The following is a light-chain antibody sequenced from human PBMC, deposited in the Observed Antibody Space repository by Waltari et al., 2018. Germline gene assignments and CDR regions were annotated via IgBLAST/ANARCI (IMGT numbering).Light chain of an antibody. CDR3: ATWDDSLNGPV. V-gene: IGLV1-44*01. J-gene: IGLJ2*01. Sequence: QSVLTQAPSASGTPGQRVTISCSGSTSDIGSNRVNCYHQLPVTAPKLLISANNQRPSGVPYRFSGSKFGTSASRAIRGLQSDDEAAYYCATWDDSLNGPVFGGGTKLTVL. CDR2: ANN. CDR1: TSDIGSNR.